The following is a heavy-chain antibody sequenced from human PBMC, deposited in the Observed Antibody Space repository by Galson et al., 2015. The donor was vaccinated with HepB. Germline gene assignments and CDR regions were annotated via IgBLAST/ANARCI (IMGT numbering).Heavy chain of an antibody. J-gene: IGHJ4*02. CDR2: IGIAGDS. V-gene: IGHV3-13*01. CDR1: GFTFSAYD. CDR3: ARDRMVGPTVFDS. Sequence: SLRLSCAASGFTFSAYDMHWVRQATGKGLEWVSVIGIAGDSYYSGSVKGRFTISGDNAKNTLFLQMSSLRADDTALYYCARDRMVGPTVFDSWGQGALVAVSS. D-gene: IGHD1-26*01.